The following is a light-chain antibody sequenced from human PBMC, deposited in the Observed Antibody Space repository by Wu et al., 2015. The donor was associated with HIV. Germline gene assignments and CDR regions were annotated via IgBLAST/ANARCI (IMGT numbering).Light chain of an antibody. J-gene: IGKJ2*02. CDR3: QRLYSYPLWT. CDR2: KAS. CDR1: QTISSW. V-gene: IGKV1-5*03. Sequence: DIQMTQSPSTLSASVGDRVTITCRASQTISSWLAWYQQKPGKAPKLLISKASNLESGVPSRFSGSGSGTEFTLTISSLQPEDSATYYCQRLYSYPLWTFGQGTKLEIK.